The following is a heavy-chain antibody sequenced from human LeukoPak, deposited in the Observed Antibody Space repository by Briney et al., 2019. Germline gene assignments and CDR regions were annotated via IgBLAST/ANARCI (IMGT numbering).Heavy chain of an antibody. V-gene: IGHV4-34*01. CDR2: INHSGSN. J-gene: IGHJ6*02. D-gene: IGHD3-10*01. CDR1: GGSFSGYY. Sequence: PSETLSLTCAVYGGSFSGYYWSWLRQPPGKGLEWIGEINHSGSNNYIPSLKSRVTISVDTSKNQFSLKLSSVTAADTAVYYCARREAALLWFGELPGMDVWGQGTTVTVSS. CDR3: ARREAALLWFGELPGMDV.